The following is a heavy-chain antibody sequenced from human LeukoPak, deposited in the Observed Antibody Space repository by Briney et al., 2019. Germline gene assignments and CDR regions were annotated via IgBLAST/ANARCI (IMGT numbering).Heavy chain of an antibody. Sequence: ASVKVSCKASGYTFTGYYMHWVRQAPGQGLEWMGWINPNSGGTNYAQKFQGRVTMTRDTSISTAYMELSRLRSDDTAVYYCASPACSGGSCYGWFDPWGQGTLVTVSS. CDR1: GYTFTGYY. CDR3: ASPACSGGSCYGWFDP. V-gene: IGHV1-2*02. CDR2: INPNSGGT. J-gene: IGHJ5*02. D-gene: IGHD2-15*01.